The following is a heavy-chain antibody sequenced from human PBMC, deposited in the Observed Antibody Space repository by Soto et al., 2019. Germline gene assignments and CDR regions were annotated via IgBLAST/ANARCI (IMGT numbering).Heavy chain of an antibody. CDR2: INPSGGST. CDR1: GYTFTSYY. V-gene: IGHV1-46*01. Sequence: GASVKVSCKASGYTFTSYYMHWVRQAPGQGLEWMGIINPSGGSTSYAQKFQGRVTMTRDTSTSTVYMELSSLRSEDTAVYYCAQSTSAGEWYSYGPPLNWFDPWGQGTLVTVSS. CDR3: AQSTSAGEWYSYGPPLNWFDP. D-gene: IGHD5-18*01. J-gene: IGHJ5*02.